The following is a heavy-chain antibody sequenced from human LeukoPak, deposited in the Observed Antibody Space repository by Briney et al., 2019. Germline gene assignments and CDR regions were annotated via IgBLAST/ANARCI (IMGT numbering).Heavy chain of an antibody. CDR1: GGSMSDYS. Sequence: PSETLSLTCNVSGGSMSDYSWSWIRQPAGKGLEWIGRIYDSGTAYYNASLQSRLTMSIATSKTQFSLNLNSVTAADTAVYYCVRDRHIIVGATGSIDVWGTGTAVTISS. CDR3: VRDRHIIVGATGSIDV. D-gene: IGHD1-26*01. V-gene: IGHV4-4*07. J-gene: IGHJ6*03. CDR2: IYDSGTA.